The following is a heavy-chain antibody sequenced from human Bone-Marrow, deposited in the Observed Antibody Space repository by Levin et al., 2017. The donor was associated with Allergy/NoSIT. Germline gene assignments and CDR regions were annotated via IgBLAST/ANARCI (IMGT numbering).Heavy chain of an antibody. Sequence: PSETLSLTCSFSGSSMIGGTDYWGWIRQTPGKGLEWIASVSYSGVTYNNLSLKSRVTMSVDTSKRQFSPSLRSVTASDTAIYYCARHVDLDFFDPWGQGTLVTVSS. V-gene: IGHV4-39*01. CDR1: GSSMIGGTDY. CDR3: ARHVDLDFFDP. CDR2: VSYSGVT. J-gene: IGHJ5*02. D-gene: IGHD3/OR15-3a*01.